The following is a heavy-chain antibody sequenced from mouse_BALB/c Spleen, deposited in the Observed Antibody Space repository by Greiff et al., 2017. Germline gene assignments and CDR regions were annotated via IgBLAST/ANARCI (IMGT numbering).Heavy chain of an antibody. J-gene: IGHJ1*01. CDR2: ISYSGST. Sequence: DVQLQESGPGLVKPSQSLSLTCTVTGYSITSDYAWNWIRQFPGNKLEWMGYISYSGSTSYNPSLKSRISITRDTSKNQFFLQLNSVTTEDTATYYCAREVDWYFDVWGAGTTVTVSS. CDR3: AREVDWYFDV. CDR1: GYSITSDYA. D-gene: IGHD1-1*01. V-gene: IGHV3-2*02.